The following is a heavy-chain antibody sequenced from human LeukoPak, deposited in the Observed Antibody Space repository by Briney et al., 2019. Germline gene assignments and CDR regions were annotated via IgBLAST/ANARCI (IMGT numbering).Heavy chain of an antibody. D-gene: IGHD2-15*01. CDR1: TDSTNTYY. V-gene: IGHV4-59*01. Sequence: TSETLSLTCSVSTDSTNTYYWSWIRQSPGKGLEWIGHIYHSGSTDYNPSFKSRVTISIDMSKKEFSLKLTSVTVADTAMYYCVRLRWELLAPYFDPWGQGAFVIVSS. J-gene: IGHJ5*02. CDR3: VRLRWELLAPYFDP. CDR2: IYHSGST.